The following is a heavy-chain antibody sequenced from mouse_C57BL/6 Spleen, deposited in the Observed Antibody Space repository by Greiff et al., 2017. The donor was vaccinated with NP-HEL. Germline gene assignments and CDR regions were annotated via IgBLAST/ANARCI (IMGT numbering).Heavy chain of an antibody. D-gene: IGHD1-1*01. CDR1: GYAFSSSW. V-gene: IGHV1-82*01. CDR3: ARSLYYYGSSLYAMDY. CDR2: IYPGDGDT. J-gene: IGHJ4*01. Sequence: QVHVKQSGPELVKPGASVKISCKASGYAFSSSWMNWVKQRPGKGLEWIGRIYPGDGDTNYNGKFKGKATLTADKSSSTAYMQLSSLTSEDSAVYFCARSLYYYGSSLYAMDYWGQGTSVTVSS.